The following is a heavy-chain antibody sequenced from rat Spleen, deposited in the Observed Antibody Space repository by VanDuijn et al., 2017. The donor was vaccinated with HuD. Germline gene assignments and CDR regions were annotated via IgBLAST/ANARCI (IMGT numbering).Heavy chain of an antibody. CDR3: TRGDYGGNWFAY. Sequence: EVQLVESDGGLVQPGRSLKLSCAASGFTFSDYYMAWVRQAPTKGLEWVATISYDGSSTYYPDSVKGRFTISRDNAKNTLYLQMDSLRSEDTATYYCTRGDYGGNWFAYWGQGTPVTVSS. D-gene: IGHD1-11*01. CDR2: ISYDGSST. J-gene: IGHJ3*01. CDR1: GFTFSDYY. V-gene: IGHV5-29*01.